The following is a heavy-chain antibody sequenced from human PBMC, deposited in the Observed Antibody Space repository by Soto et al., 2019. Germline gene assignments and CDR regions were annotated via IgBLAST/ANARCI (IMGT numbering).Heavy chain of an antibody. CDR3: AKDRYCGGGSCRRAWFDP. J-gene: IGHJ5*02. Sequence: EVQLLESGGGLVQPGGSLRLSCAASGFTFSSYAMSWVRQAPGKGLEWVSAISGSGGSTYYADSVKGRFTISRDNSKNTLYLQMNSLRAEDTAVYYCAKDRYCGGGSCRRAWFDPWGQGTLVTVSS. CDR1: GFTFSSYA. D-gene: IGHD2-15*01. CDR2: ISGSGGST. V-gene: IGHV3-23*01.